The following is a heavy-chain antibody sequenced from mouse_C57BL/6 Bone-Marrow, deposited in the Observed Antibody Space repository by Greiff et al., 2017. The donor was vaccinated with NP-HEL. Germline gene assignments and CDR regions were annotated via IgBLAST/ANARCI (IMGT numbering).Heavy chain of an antibody. CDR2: ISSGGSYT. J-gene: IGHJ4*01. D-gene: IGHD2-4*01. Sequence: DVKLVESGGDLVKPGGSLKLSCAASGFTFSSYGMSWVRQTPDKRLEWVATISSGGSYTYYPDSVKGRFTISRDNAKNTLYLQMSSLKSEDTAMYYCARQGYYDYDDYAMDYWGQGTSVTVSS. CDR1: GFTFSSYG. V-gene: IGHV5-6*02. CDR3: ARQGYYDYDDYAMDY.